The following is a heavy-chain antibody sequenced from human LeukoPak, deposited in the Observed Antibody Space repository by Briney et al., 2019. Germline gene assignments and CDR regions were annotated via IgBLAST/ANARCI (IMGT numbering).Heavy chain of an antibody. CDR2: ISAYNGNT. Sequence: GASVKVSCKASGYTFTSYCISWVRQAPGQGLEWMGWISAYNGNTNYAQKLQGRVTMTTDTSTSTAYMELRSLRSDDTAVYYCARDPSRLYDGGIRFDYWGQGTLVTVSS. CDR1: GYTFTSYC. V-gene: IGHV1-18*01. J-gene: IGHJ4*02. D-gene: IGHD3-10*01. CDR3: ARDPSRLYDGGIRFDY.